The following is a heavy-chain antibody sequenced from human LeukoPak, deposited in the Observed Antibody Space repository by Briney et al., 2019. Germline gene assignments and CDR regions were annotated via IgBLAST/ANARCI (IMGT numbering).Heavy chain of an antibody. J-gene: IGHJ4*02. CDR1: GFSFTNAW. D-gene: IGHD3-10*01. CDR3: AKDSPPTPPSKGGRMVRGGAFDY. CDR2: IKRDIDGGTT. Sequence: PGGSLRLSCAASGFSFTNAWMSWVRQAAGKGLEWIGRIKRDIDGGTTDYSAPVKGRFIISRDDSKNTLYLQMNSLRAEDTAVYYCAKDSPPTPPSKGGRMVRGGAFDYWGQGTLVTVSS. V-gene: IGHV3-15*01.